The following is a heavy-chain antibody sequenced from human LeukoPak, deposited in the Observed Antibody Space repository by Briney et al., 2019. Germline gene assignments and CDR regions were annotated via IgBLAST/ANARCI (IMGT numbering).Heavy chain of an antibody. D-gene: IGHD5-18*01. CDR2: IYPGDSDT. CDR1: GYSFTSYW. V-gene: IGHV5-51*01. J-gene: IGHJ4*02. CDR3: ASRGVGYCYGYGFDY. Sequence: GESLKISCKGSGYSFTSYWIGWVRQMPGKGLEWMGIIYPGDSDTRHSPSFQGQGTISADQSISPASLQWSSLKASDTAMYYCASRGVGYCYGYGFDYWGQGTLVTVSS.